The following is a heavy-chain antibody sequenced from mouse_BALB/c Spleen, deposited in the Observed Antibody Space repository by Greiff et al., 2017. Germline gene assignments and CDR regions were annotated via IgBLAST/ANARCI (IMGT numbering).Heavy chain of an antibody. V-gene: IGHV1-4*01. D-gene: IGHD2-4*01. J-gene: IGHJ4*01. CDR2: INPSSGYT. CDR1: GYTFTSYT. CDR3: ARDDYGAGYYAMDD. Sequence: VQLQESGAELARPGASVKMSCKASGYTFTSYTMHWVKQRPGQGLEWIGYINPSSGYTNYNQKFKDKATLTADKSSSTAYMQLSSLTSEDSAVYYCARDDYGAGYYAMDDWGQGTSVTVSS.